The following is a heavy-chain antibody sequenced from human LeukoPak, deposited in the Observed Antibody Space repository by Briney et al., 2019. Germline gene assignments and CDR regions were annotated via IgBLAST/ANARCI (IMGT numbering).Heavy chain of an antibody. Sequence: GESLKISCKGSGYSFTSYWIGWVRQMPGKGLEGMGIIYPGDSDTRYSPSFQGQVTISADKSISTAYLQWSSLKASDTAMYYCASAYSYGLFYFDYWGQGTLVTVSS. CDR1: GYSFTSYW. J-gene: IGHJ4*02. CDR2: IYPGDSDT. CDR3: ASAYSYGLFYFDY. V-gene: IGHV5-51*01. D-gene: IGHD5-18*01.